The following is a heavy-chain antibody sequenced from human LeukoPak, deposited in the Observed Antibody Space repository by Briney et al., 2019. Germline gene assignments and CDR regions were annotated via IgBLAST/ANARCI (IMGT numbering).Heavy chain of an antibody. V-gene: IGHV1-18*01. CDR2: TYNTYT. J-gene: IGHJ4*02. D-gene: IGHD3-9*01. Sequence: GASVKVSCKTSGYSSTTYGLSWVRQAPGQGLEWMGWTYNTYTHYAETLRDRLTMTTDTSTSTSYLELRSLRSDDTAVYYCARADDIFGCAYWGQGTLVTVSS. CDR1: GYSSTTYG. CDR3: ARADDIFGCAY.